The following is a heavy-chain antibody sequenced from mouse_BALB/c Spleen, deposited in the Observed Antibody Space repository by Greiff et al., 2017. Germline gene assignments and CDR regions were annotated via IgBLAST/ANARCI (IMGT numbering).Heavy chain of an antibody. V-gene: IGHV5-6-3*01. CDR1: GFTFSSYG. D-gene: IGHD4-1*01. J-gene: IGHJ4*01. Sequence: EVMLVESGGGLVQPGGSLKLSCAASGFTFSSYGMSWVRQTPDKRLELVATINSNGGSTYYPDSVKGRFTISRDNAKNTLYLQMSSLKSEDTAMYYCARDGIWYYAMDYWGQGTSVTVSS. CDR3: ARDGIWYYAMDY. CDR2: INSNGGST.